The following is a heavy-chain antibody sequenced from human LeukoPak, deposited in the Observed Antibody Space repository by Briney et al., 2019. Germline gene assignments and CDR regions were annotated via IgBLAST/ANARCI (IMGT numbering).Heavy chain of an antibody. Sequence: GGSLRLSCAASGFTFSSYSMNWVRQAPGKGLEWVSSISSSSSYIYYADSVKGRFTISRDNAKNSLYLQMNSLRAEDTAVYCCNGEKEMATTNRDYWGQGTLVTVSS. D-gene: IGHD5-24*01. CDR1: GFTFSSYS. CDR2: ISSSSSYI. V-gene: IGHV3-21*01. CDR3: NGEKEMATTNRDY. J-gene: IGHJ4*02.